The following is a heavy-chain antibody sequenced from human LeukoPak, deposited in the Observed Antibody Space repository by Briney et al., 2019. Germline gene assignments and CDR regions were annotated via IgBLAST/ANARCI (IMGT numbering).Heavy chain of an antibody. Sequence: ASVKVSCKVSGYTLTELSMHWVRQAPGKGLELMGGFDPEDGETIYAQKFQGRVTMTEDTCTDTAYMEMSSLRSEDTAVYDCTTDRSHGSGYYTLDYWGQGTVVTVSS. V-gene: IGHV1-24*01. CDR1: GYTLTELS. J-gene: IGHJ4*02. CDR3: TTDRSHGSGYYTLDY. CDR2: FDPEDGET. D-gene: IGHD3-22*01.